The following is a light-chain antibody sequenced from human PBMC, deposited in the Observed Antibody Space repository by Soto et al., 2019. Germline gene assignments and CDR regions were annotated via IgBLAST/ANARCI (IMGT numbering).Light chain of an antibody. CDR1: SSDVGGYNY. V-gene: IGLV2-14*01. J-gene: IGLJ1*01. CDR3: SSYTSNITPYV. CDR2: EVS. Sequence: QSVLAQPASVSGSPGQSITISCTGTSSDVGGYNYVSWYQQHPGKAPKLIIYEVSNRPSGVPYRFSGSKSGNTASLTISGLQTEDEADYYCSSYTSNITPYVFGTGTKVTVL.